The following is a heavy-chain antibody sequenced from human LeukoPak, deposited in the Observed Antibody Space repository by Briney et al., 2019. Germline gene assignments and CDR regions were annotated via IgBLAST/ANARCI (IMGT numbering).Heavy chain of an antibody. CDR3: ARVSGESSGTSYSNQYFDY. D-gene: IGHD2-21*01. CDR2: IIPILGRT. Sequence: ASVTVSCTASGGTFDTYPLSWVRQAPGQGLEWVGVIIPILGRTNYARKFQGRVTMTTDEPPTTAYMELTSLTFEDTAMYYCARVSGESSGTSYSNQYFDYWGQGSLATVSS. J-gene: IGHJ4*02. CDR1: GGTFDTYP. V-gene: IGHV1-69*16.